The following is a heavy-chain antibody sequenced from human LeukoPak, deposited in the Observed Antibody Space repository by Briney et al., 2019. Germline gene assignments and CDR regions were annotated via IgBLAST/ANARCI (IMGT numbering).Heavy chain of an antibody. Sequence: GGSLRLSCAASGFTFTTYWMHWVRQAPGKGLEWVAVISYDGSNKYYADSVKGRFTISRDNSKNTLYLQMNSLRAEDTAVYYCAREAEALDYWGQGTLVTVSS. V-gene: IGHV3-30-3*01. CDR1: GFTFTTYW. CDR3: AREAEALDY. D-gene: IGHD6-19*01. CDR2: ISYDGSNK. J-gene: IGHJ4*02.